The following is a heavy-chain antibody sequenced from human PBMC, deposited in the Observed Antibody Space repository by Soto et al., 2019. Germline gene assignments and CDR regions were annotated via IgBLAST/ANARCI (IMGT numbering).Heavy chain of an antibody. Sequence: EVPLVESGGGLVQPGVSLRLSCAASGFTFSSYGMNWVRQAPGKELEWVSYISSSSTTIYYADSVKGRFTISRDKAKNSLYLQMSSLRDEDTAVYYCARDRGSDGYYGMDVWGQGTTVTVSS. D-gene: IGHD2-15*01. CDR3: ARDRGSDGYYGMDV. CDR1: GFTFSSYG. J-gene: IGHJ6*02. CDR2: ISSSSTTI. V-gene: IGHV3-48*02.